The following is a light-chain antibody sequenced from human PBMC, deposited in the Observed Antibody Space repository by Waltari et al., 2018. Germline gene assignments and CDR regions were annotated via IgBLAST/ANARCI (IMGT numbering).Light chain of an antibody. V-gene: IGKV1-5*03. CDR1: QSISKW. Sequence: DIQMTQSPSTLSASVGDRDIFSCRASQSISKWFAWYQQKPGKAPKLLIYKASTLESGVPSRFSGSGSGTEFTLTISSLQPEDFATYYCQQYNSYSLLSFGGGTKVEIK. CDR2: KAS. CDR3: QQYNSYSLLS. J-gene: IGKJ4*01.